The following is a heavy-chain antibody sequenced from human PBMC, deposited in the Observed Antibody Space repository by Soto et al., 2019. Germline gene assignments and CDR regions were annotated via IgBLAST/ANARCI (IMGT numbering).Heavy chain of an antibody. V-gene: IGHV4-34*01. CDR3: ARRRYSSTPHVVYNRVAVAAPSHNWFDP. J-gene: IGHJ5*02. CDR2: INHSGST. Sequence: SETLSLTCAVYGGSFSGYYWSWIRQPPGKGLEWIGEINHSGSTNYNPSLKSRVTISVDTSKNQFSLKLSSVTAADPAVYYCARRRYSSTPHVVYNRVAVAAPSHNWFDPWGQGTLVTVSS. D-gene: IGHD6-13*01. CDR1: GGSFSGYY.